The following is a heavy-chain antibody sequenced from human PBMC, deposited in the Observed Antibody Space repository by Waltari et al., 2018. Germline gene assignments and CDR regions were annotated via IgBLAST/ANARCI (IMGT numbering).Heavy chain of an antibody. V-gene: IGHV3-30*02. D-gene: IGHD6-6*01. CDR3: ATDQVIAARRFDY. Sequence: QVQLVESGGGVVQPGGSLRLSCAASGFTFSSYGMHWVRQAPGKGLEWVAFIRYDGSNKYYADSVKGRFTISRDNSKNTLYLQMNSLRAEDTAVYYCATDQVIAARRFDYWGQGTLVTVSS. J-gene: IGHJ4*02. CDR2: IRYDGSNK. CDR1: GFTFSSYG.